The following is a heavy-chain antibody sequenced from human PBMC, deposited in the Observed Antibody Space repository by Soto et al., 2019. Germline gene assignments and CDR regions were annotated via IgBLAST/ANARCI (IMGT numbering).Heavy chain of an antibody. CDR2: IYYTGST. CDR3: SRPPHRWRDAFDI. V-gene: IGHV4-59*11. CDR1: GGSINNHY. J-gene: IGHJ3*02. Sequence: PSETLSLTCPVSGGSINNHYWSWIRQPPGKGLEWIGYIYYTGSTNYNPSLESRVTMSVDTSKNRVSLNLTSLTAADTAIYYCSRPPHRWRDAFDIWGQGTMVTVSS.